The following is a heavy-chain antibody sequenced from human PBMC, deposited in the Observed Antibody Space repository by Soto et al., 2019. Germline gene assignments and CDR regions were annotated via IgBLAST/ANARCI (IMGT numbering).Heavy chain of an antibody. CDR2: IRSKTDGGTT. V-gene: IGHV3-15*07. J-gene: IGHJ4*02. D-gene: IGHD3-22*01. CDR3: TTDPVTMIVVVPSSG. CDR1: GVTLTNVW. Sequence: PGGSLRLSCAVSGVTLTNVWMNWVRQAPGKGLEWVGRIRSKTDGGTTDYAAPVKGRFTISRDDSKNTLYLQMNSLKTEDTAVYYCTTDPVTMIVVVPSSGWGQGTLVTSPQ.